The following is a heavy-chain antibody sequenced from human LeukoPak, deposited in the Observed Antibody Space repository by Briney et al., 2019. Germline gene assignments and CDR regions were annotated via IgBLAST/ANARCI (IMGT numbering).Heavy chain of an antibody. CDR1: GGTFSSYA. CDR2: IIPIFGTA. V-gene: IGHV1-69*01. D-gene: IGHD4-17*01. CDR3: ARAPYTYGVNFDY. Sequence: VASVKVSCKASGGTFSSYAISWVRQAPGQGLEWMGGIIPIFGTANYAQKFQGRVTITADESTSTAYMELSSLRSEDTAVYYCARAPYTYGVNFDYWGQGTLVTVSS. J-gene: IGHJ4*02.